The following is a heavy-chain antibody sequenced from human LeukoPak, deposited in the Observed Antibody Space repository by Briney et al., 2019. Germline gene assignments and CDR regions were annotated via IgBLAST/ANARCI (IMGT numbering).Heavy chain of an antibody. Sequence: ASVRVSCKASGFTFTGYYMHWVRQAPGQGLEWVEWINPNSGGTNYAQKFQGRVTMTRDTSISTAYLELSRLRSDDTAVYYCTREALRWFEDGNYYYYGMDVWGRGTTVTVSS. CDR3: TREALRWFEDGNYYYYGMDV. CDR2: INPNSGGT. D-gene: IGHD3-10*01. J-gene: IGHJ6*02. CDR1: GFTFTGYY. V-gene: IGHV1-2*02.